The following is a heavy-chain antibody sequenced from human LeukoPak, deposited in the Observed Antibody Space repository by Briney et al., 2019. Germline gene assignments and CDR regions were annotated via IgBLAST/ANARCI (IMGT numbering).Heavy chain of an antibody. J-gene: IGHJ4*02. CDR2: FDPEDGET. D-gene: IGHD3-22*01. CDR3: ATPDYYDSSGSFDY. Sequence: ASVKVSCKVSGYTLTELSMHWVRQAPGKGLEWMGGFDPEDGETIYAQKFQGRVTMTEDTSTDTAYMELSSLRSEDTAVYYCATPDYYDSSGSFDYWGQGTLVTVSS. CDR1: GYTLTELS. V-gene: IGHV1-24*01.